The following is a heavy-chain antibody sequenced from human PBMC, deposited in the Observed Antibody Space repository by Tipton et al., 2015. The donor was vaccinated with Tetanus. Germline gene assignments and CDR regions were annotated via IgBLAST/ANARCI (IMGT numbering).Heavy chain of an antibody. J-gene: IGHJ6*02. CDR2: IIPALSTT. CDR3: ARAYCSGGACFGFWYYYYHGMDV. Sequence: QSGPEEKKPGSSVKVSCKASGGGVSKFAISWLRPGPGQGVELMGSIIPALSTTAYEQKFRGRITMTRDTSTSTVYMELSSLRSEDTAVYYCARAYCSGGACFGFWYYYYHGMDVWGQGTAVTVSS. CDR1: GGGVSKFA. V-gene: IGHV1-69*05. D-gene: IGHD2-15*01.